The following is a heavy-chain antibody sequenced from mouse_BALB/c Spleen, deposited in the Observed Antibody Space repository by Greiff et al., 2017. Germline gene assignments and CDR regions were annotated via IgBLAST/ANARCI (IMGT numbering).Heavy chain of an antibody. CDR3: ARGGSRWFAY. CDR2: INPSTGYT. V-gene: IGHV1-7*01. D-gene: IGHD1-1*02. CDR1: GYTFTSYW. J-gene: IGHJ3*01. Sequence: QVQLQQSGAELAKPGASVKMSCKASGYTFTSYWMHWVKQRPGQGLEWIGYINPSTGYTEYNQKFKDKATLTADKSSSTAYMQLSSLTSEDSAVYYCARGGSRWFAYWGQGTLVTVSA.